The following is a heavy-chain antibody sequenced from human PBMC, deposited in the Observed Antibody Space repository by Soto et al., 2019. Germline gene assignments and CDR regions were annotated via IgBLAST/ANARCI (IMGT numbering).Heavy chain of an antibody. CDR1: GGTFSSYS. J-gene: IGHJ6*02. V-gene: IGHV1-69*02. D-gene: IGHD2-15*01. Sequence: QVQLVQSGAEVKKTGSSVKVSCKASGGTFSSYSISWVRQAPGQGLEWMGRITPILGIANYAQKFQGRVTITADKSTYTAYMELSSLRSEDTAVYYCASADYSRVVVSATSGWYYYYGMDVWGQGTTVTVSS. CDR2: ITPILGIA. CDR3: ASADYSRVVVSATSGWYYYYGMDV.